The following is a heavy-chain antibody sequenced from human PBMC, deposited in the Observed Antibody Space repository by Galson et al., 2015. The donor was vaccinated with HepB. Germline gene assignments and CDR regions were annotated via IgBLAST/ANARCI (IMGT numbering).Heavy chain of an antibody. Sequence: SVKVSCKASGYTFTSYDINWVRQATGQGLEWMGWMNPNSGNTGYAQKFQGRVTMTRNTSISTAYMELSSLRSEDTAVYYCARTGRSSWYLGNYYYYYYMDVWGKGTTVTVSS. CDR1: GYTFTSYD. D-gene: IGHD6-13*01. CDR3: ARTGRSSWYLGNYYYYYYMDV. J-gene: IGHJ6*03. CDR2: MNPNSGNT. V-gene: IGHV1-8*01.